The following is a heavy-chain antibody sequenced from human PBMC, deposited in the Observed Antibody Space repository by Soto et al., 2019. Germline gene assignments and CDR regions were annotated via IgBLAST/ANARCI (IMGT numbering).Heavy chain of an antibody. J-gene: IGHJ4*02. CDR3: ARVRGYCSSTSCLNFDY. CDR1: GGSINSYY. V-gene: IGHV4-59*01. D-gene: IGHD2-2*01. CDR2: IYYSGNT. Sequence: SSETLSLTCSVSGGSINSYYWSWIRQSPGKGLEWIGFIYYSGNTNYNPSLKSRVTMSVDTSKNQFSLKLSSVTAADTAVYYCARVRGYCSSTSCLNFDYRGQGTLVTVSS.